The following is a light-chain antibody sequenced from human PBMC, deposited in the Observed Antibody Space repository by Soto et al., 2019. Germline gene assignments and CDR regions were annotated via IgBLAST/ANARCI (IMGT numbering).Light chain of an antibody. V-gene: IGLV1-40*01. Sequence: QSVLTQPPSVSGAPGQRVTISCTGGSSNIGAGYDVHWYQRLPGAAPKLLIFGNSNRRPGVPDRFSGSKSGTSASLAITGLLAEDEADYYCQSYDSSLSGVVFGGGTKVTVL. CDR1: SSNIGAGYD. CDR2: GNS. J-gene: IGLJ3*02. CDR3: QSYDSSLSGVV.